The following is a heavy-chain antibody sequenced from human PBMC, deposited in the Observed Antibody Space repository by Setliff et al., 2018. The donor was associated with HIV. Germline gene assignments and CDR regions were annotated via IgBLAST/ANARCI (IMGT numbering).Heavy chain of an antibody. J-gene: IGHJ4*02. CDR3: AKDYLSRRVVAATPTHTEY. CDR2: IGTGNSP. CDR1: GFTFSDYD. V-gene: IGHV3-23*01. Sequence: GGSLRLSCEASGFTFSDYDFHWVRQAAGKGLEWVSAIGTGNSPYYVDSVKGRFTISRDNSKNTLYLQMNSLRVEDTAIYYCAKDYLSRRVVAATPTHTEYWGQGTLVTVSS. D-gene: IGHD2-15*01.